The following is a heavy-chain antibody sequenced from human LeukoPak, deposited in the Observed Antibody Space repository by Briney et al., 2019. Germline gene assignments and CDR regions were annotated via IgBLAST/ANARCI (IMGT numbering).Heavy chain of an antibody. CDR3: ARGVRWGAARF. Sequence: SETLSLTCAVYGGSFSGYYGSWIRQPPGKWLEWIGEINHSGSTNYNPSLKSRVTISVDTSKNQFSLKLSSVTAADTAVYYCARGVRWGAARFWGQGTLVTVSS. V-gene: IGHV4-34*01. CDR2: INHSGST. CDR1: GGSFSGYY. D-gene: IGHD6-6*01. J-gene: IGHJ4*02.